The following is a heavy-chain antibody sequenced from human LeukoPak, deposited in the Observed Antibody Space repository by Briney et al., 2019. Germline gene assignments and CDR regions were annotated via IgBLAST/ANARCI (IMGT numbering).Heavy chain of an antibody. CDR1: GYSFTSYW. CDR2: IYPGDSDT. V-gene: IGHV5-51*01. J-gene: IGHJ6*03. Sequence: GESLKISCKGSGYSFTSYWIGWVRQMPGKGLEWMGIIYPGDSDTRYSPSFQGQVTISADKSISTAYLQWSSLKASDTAMYYCARGPPKVRISGMDGGQYYYYYMDVWDKGTTVTVSS. CDR3: ARGPPKVRISGMDGGQYYYYYMDV. D-gene: IGHD4-11*01.